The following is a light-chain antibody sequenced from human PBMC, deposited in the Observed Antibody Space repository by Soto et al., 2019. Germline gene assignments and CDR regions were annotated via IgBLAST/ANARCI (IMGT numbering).Light chain of an antibody. Sequence: DIQMTQSPSSLSASVGDRVTITCRASQSITTYLNWYQHKPGKAPNLLVYAASSLHGGVPSRFSGSGSGTEFTLTISSLQPEDFATYYCQQTYSYPRTFGQGTKVEIK. CDR1: QSITTY. CDR2: AAS. J-gene: IGKJ1*01. CDR3: QQTYSYPRT. V-gene: IGKV1-39*01.